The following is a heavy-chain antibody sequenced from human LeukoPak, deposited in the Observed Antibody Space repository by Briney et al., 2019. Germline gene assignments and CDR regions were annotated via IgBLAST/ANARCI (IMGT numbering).Heavy chain of an antibody. D-gene: IGHD2-2*01. Sequence: ASVKVSCKASGYTFTSYDINWVRQATGQGLEWMGWMNPNSGNTGYAQKFQGRVTMTRNTSISTAYMELSSLRSEDTAVYYCARVREDCSSTSCYPRFDPWGRGTLVTVSS. CDR2: MNPNSGNT. J-gene: IGHJ5*02. CDR1: GYTFTSYD. V-gene: IGHV1-8*01. CDR3: ARVREDCSSTSCYPRFDP.